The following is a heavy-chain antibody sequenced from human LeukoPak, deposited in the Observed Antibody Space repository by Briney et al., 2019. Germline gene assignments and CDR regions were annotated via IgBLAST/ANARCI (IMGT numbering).Heavy chain of an antibody. V-gene: IGHV4-39*07. CDR3: ARGQGATVPQVGKNWFDP. CDR2: ISYTGNT. J-gene: IGHJ5*02. Sequence: SETLSLTCIVSDGSISSNFAYWGWIRQPPGKGLEWIGSISYTGNTDYNPSLKSRVTLSVDTSKNQFSLHLKSVTAADTAVYYCARGQGATVPQVGKNWFDPWGQGTRVIVSS. CDR1: DGSISSNFAY. D-gene: IGHD1-26*01.